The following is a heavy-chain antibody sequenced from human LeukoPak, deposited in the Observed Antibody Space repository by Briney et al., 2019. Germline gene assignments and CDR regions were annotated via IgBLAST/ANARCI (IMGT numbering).Heavy chain of an antibody. D-gene: IGHD2-2*02. J-gene: IGHJ6*03. V-gene: IGHV4-34*01. CDR2: INHSGST. CDR1: GGSFSGYY. CDR3: ARGLGYCSSTSCYTGYYYYYMDV. Sequence: PSETLSLTCAVYGGSFSGYYWSWIRQPPGKGLEWIGEINHSGSTNYNPSLKSRVTISVDTSKNQFSLKLSSVTAADTAVYYCARGLGYCSSTSCYTGYYYYYMDVWGKGPTVTVSS.